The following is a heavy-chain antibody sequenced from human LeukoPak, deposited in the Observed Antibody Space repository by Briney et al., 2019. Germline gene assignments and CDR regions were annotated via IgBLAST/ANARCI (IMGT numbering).Heavy chain of an antibody. CDR1: GGSISSYY. Sequence: SETLSLTCTVSGGSISSYYWSWIRQPPGKGLEWIGYIYYSRSTIYNTSLKSRVTISVDTSKNQFSLKLSSVTAADTAVYYCARKAVAGSLNWFDPWGQGTLVTVSS. J-gene: IGHJ5*02. D-gene: IGHD6-19*01. CDR3: ARKAVAGSLNWFDP. CDR2: IYYSRST. V-gene: IGHV4-59*01.